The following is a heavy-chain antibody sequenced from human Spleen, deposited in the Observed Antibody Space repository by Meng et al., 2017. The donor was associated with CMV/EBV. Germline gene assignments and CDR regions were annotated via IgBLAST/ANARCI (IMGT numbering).Heavy chain of an antibody. J-gene: IGHJ4*02. Sequence: QVQPQQGGAGLLKPSGTLSLTCAVYGGSFSGYYWSWIRQPPGKGLEWIGEINHSGSTNYNPSLKSRVTISVDTSKNQFSLKLSSVTAADTAVYYCARTEEVFDYWGQGTLVTVSS. CDR3: ARTEEVFDY. V-gene: IGHV4-34*01. CDR1: GGSFSGYY. D-gene: IGHD1-14*01. CDR2: INHSGST.